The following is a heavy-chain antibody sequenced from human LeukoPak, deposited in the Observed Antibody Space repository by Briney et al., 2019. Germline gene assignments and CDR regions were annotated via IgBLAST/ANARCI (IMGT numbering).Heavy chain of an antibody. Sequence: GGSLRLSGTASGFTFSSPATPWVRQAPGKGLEWVSVISGSGDATYYADSVKGRFTVSRDNSNNTLYLQMSNLRAEDTALYFCARILSIDFHYDYCGPQTLVTVSS. D-gene: IGHD3-3*01. J-gene: IGHJ4*02. CDR3: ARILSIDFHYDY. V-gene: IGHV3-23*01. CDR1: GFTFSSPA. CDR2: ISGSGDAT.